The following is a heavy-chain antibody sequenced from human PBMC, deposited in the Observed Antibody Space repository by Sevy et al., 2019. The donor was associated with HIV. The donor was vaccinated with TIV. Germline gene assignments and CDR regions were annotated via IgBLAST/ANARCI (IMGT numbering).Heavy chain of an antibody. D-gene: IGHD1-26*01. Sequence: GGSLRLSCAASGFTFSSYSMNWVRQAPGKGLEWVSSISSSSSYIHDADSVKGRFTISRDNAKNSLYLQMNSLRAEDTAVYYCARVLCRGIVGGKGAFDIWGQGTMVTVSS. CDR3: ARVLCRGIVGGKGAFDI. CDR1: GFTFSSYS. J-gene: IGHJ3*02. CDR2: ISSSSSYI. V-gene: IGHV3-21*01.